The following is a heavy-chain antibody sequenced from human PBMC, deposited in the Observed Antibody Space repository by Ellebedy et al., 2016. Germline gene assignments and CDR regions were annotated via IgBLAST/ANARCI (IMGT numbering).Heavy chain of an antibody. Sequence: ASVKVSCKASGYTFTSYYMHWVRQAPGQGLEWMGIINPSGGSTSYAQKFQGRVTMTRVTSTSTVYMELSSLRSEDTAVYYCARHDSSGYDAFDIWGQGTMVTVSS. CDR2: INPSGGST. V-gene: IGHV1-46*03. D-gene: IGHD3-22*01. CDR3: ARHDSSGYDAFDI. J-gene: IGHJ3*02. CDR1: GYTFTSYY.